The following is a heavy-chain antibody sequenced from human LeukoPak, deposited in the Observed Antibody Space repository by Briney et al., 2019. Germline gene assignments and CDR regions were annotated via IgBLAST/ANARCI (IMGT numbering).Heavy chain of an antibody. D-gene: IGHD4-17*01. Sequence: GGSLRLSCAASVFTFSTYGFHWVRQAPGKGLEWVAFIPSDGRDNYYANSVKGRFTISRDNSKNTLYLQMNSLRSEDTAVYYCAKGLGDYDDFRLGYWGQGTLVTVSS. V-gene: IGHV3-30*02. J-gene: IGHJ4*02. CDR1: VFTFSTYG. CDR2: IPSDGRDN. CDR3: AKGLGDYDDFRLGY.